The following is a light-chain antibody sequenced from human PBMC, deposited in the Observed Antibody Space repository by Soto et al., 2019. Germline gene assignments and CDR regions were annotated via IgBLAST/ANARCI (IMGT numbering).Light chain of an antibody. CDR2: EVS. J-gene: IGLJ2*01. V-gene: IGLV2-8*01. CDR3: SSYAGSNNVL. CDR1: SSDVGGYNF. Sequence: QSALTQPPSASESPGQSVAISCTGTSSDVGGYNFVSWYQQHPGKAPKVLIYEVSKRASGVPDRFSGSKSGNTASLTVSGLQAEDEADYYCSSYAGSNNVLFGGGTKLTVL.